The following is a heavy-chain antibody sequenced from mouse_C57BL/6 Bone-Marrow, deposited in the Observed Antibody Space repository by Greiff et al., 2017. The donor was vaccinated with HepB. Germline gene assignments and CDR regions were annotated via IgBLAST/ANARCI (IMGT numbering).Heavy chain of an antibody. J-gene: IGHJ4*01. D-gene: IGHD2-4*01. V-gene: IGHV15-2*01. CDR3: ARHYDYDGDYYAMDY. Sequence: VQLQQSGSELRSPGSSVKLSCKDFDSEVFPIAYMSWVRQKPGHGFEWIGGILPSIGRTIYGEKFEDKATLDADTLSNTAYLELNSLTSEDSAIYYCARHYDYDGDYYAMDYWGQGTSVTVSS. CDR1: DSEVFPIAY. CDR2: ILPSIGRT.